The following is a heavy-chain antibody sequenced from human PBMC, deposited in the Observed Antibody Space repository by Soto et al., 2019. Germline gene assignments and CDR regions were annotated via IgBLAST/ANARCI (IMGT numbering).Heavy chain of an antibody. Sequence: QVQLVQSGAEVKKPGSSVKVSCKASGGIFSTYAISCLRQAPGQGLEWMGGIIPLFGTPNYAQRFQGRVTITEGESTSTAYMELSRLRSEDTAVYYCARDRDDYGSGNYYNRIDFWGQGTLGTVSS. D-gene: IGHD3-10*01. CDR2: IIPLFGTP. CDR3: ARDRDDYGSGNYYNRIDF. CDR1: GGIFSTYA. V-gene: IGHV1-69*01. J-gene: IGHJ4*02.